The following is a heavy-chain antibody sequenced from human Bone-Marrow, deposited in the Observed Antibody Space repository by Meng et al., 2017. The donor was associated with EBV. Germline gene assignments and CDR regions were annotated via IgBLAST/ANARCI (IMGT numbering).Heavy chain of an antibody. V-gene: IGHV4-34*01. CDR2: INHSGST. CDR1: GGSFSGYY. CDR3: ARTDYYDSSGYSDY. Sequence: QVQLQQWGAGLLXXXXXLXHTCAVYGGSFSGYYWSWIRPPPGKGLEWIGEINHSGSTNYNPSLKSRVTISVDTSKNQFSLKLSSVTAADTTVYYCARTDYYDSSGYSDYWGQGTLVTVSS. J-gene: IGHJ4*02. D-gene: IGHD3-22*01.